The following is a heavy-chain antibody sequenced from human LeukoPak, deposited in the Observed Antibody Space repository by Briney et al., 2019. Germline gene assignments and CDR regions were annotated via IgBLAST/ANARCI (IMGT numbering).Heavy chain of an antibody. CDR2: INPNSGGT. J-gene: IGHJ4*02. CDR3: ARESKRKNIVVVVAATLRY. CDR1: GYTFTSYY. D-gene: IGHD2-15*01. V-gene: IGHV1-2*02. Sequence: ASVKVSCKASGYTFTSYYMHWVRQAPGQGLEWTGWINPNSGGTNYAQKFQGRVTMTRDTSISTAYMELSRLRSDDTAVYYCARESKRKNIVVVVAATLRYWGQGTLVTVSS.